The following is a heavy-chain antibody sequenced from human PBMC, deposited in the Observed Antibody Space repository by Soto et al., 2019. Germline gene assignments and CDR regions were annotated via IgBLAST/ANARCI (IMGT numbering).Heavy chain of an antibody. CDR3: ARDQRTSPTSKYSRHGMDV. J-gene: IGHJ6*02. V-gene: IGHV4-4*02. CDR1: GGSISSYNW. Sequence: QFLLQESGPGLVKPSGTLSLTCTVSGGSISSYNWWSWVRQSPGKGLEWIGEIYYSGTTNYNPSLKSRITISVAQSKRQFSLKLDSGTAADTAVYYCARDQRTSPTSKYSRHGMDVWGRGMTVSVSS. D-gene: IGHD2-2*01. CDR2: IYYSGTT.